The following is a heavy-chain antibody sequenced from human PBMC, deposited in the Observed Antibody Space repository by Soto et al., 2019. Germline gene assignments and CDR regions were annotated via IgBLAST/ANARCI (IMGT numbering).Heavy chain of an antibody. Sequence: EVQLVESEGGLVQPGGSLRLSCEASGFIFTTSDMSWVRQAPGKGLEWISSITITGDTTHYADSVKGRFTISRDNSRNTVYLPMNSLRGDDTAVYYCAKGGGGDHGYWGQGTLVAVSS. CDR3: AKGGGGDHGY. D-gene: IGHD2-21*02. CDR2: ITITGDTT. CDR1: GFIFTTSD. J-gene: IGHJ4*02. V-gene: IGHV3-23*04.